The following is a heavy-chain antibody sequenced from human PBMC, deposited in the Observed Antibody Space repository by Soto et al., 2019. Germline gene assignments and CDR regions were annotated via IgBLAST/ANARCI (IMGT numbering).Heavy chain of an antibody. V-gene: IGHV2-5*02. CDR3: AHLAADYYSYGMDV. J-gene: IGHJ6*02. D-gene: IGHD6-13*01. CDR1: GFSLSTSGVG. Sequence: QITLKESGPTLVKPTQTLTLTCTFSGFSLSTSGVGVGWIRQPPGKALEWLALIYWDDDKRYSPSLKSRLTITKDTPKNQVVLTMPNMDPVDTATYYCAHLAADYYSYGMDVWGQGTTVTVSS. CDR2: IYWDDDK.